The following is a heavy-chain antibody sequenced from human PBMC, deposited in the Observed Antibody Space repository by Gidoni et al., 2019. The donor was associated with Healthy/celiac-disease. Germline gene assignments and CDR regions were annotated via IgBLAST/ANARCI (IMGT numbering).Heavy chain of an antibody. V-gene: IGHV4-61*01. J-gene: IGHJ5*02. Sequence: QVQLQESGPGLVKPSETLSLTCPVSGGSVRSGSYSWSWIRQPPGKGLEWIGYIYYSGSTNYNPSLKSRVTISVDTSKNQFSLKLSSVTAADTAVYYCARDWRGGQLPGHPWGQGTLVTVSS. CDR1: GGSVRSGSYS. CDR2: IYYSGST. CDR3: ARDWRGGQLPGHP. D-gene: IGHD6-6*01.